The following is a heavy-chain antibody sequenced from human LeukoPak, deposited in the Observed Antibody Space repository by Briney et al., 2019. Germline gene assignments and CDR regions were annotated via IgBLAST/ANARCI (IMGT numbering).Heavy chain of an antibody. D-gene: IGHD6-13*01. CDR2: IYYSGST. Sequence: SETLSLTCAVSGDSISSSSYHWGWIRQPPGKGLEWIGSIYYSGSTYYNPSLKSRVTISVDTSKNQFSLKLSSVTAADTAVYYCVSRIVAAGGWFDPWGQGTLVTVSS. J-gene: IGHJ5*02. CDR3: VSRIVAAGGWFDP. CDR1: GDSISSSSYH. V-gene: IGHV4-39*01.